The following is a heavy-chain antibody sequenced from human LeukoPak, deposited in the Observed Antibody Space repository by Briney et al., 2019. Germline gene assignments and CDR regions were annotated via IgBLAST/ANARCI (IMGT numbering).Heavy chain of an antibody. V-gene: IGHV1-69*05. D-gene: IGHD5-12*01. CDR1: GGTFSSYA. J-gene: IGHJ3*02. CDR2: IIPIFGTA. CDR3: ASLRRYSGYDTAFDI. Sequence: SVKVSCKASGGTFSSYAISWVRQAPGQGLEWMGGIIPIFGTANYAQKFQGRVTITTDESTSTAYMELSSLRSEDTAVYYCASLRRYSGYDTAFDIWGQGTMVNVSS.